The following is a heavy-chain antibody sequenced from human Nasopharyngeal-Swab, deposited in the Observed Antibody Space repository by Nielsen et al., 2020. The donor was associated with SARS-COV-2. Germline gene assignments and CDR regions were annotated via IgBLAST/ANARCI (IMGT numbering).Heavy chain of an antibody. V-gene: IGHV4-39*07. CDR1: DGSVSSGSYY. Sequence: SETLSLTCTVSDGSVSSGSYYWSWIRQPPGKGLEWIGEINHSGSTNYNPSLKSRVTISVDTSKNQFSLKLSSVTAADTAVYYCATRGPYGSGSYPLDYWGQGTLVTVSS. J-gene: IGHJ4*02. CDR3: ATRGPYGSGSYPLDY. CDR2: INHSGST. D-gene: IGHD3-10*01.